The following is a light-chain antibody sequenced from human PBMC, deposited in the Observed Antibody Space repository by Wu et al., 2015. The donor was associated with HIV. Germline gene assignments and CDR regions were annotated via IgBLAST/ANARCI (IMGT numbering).Light chain of an antibody. CDR1: QSVSSN. CDR3: QQRSNLVPIT. Sequence: EIVMTQSPATLSVSPGERATLSCRASQSVSSNLAWYQQKPGQAPRLLIYDASNRATGIPARFSGSGSGTDFTLTISSLEPEDFAVYYCQQRSNLVPITFGQGTRLEIK. J-gene: IGKJ5*01. V-gene: IGKV3-11*01. CDR2: DAS.